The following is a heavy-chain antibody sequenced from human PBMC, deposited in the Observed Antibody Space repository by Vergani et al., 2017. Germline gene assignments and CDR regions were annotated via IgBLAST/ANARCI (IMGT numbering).Heavy chain of an antibody. CDR1: GYSFTSYW. CDR3: ARXYYDILTGYYRFDY. D-gene: IGHD3-9*01. V-gene: IGHV5-51*01. CDR2: IYPGDSDT. J-gene: IGHJ4*02. Sequence: EVQLVQSGAEVKKPGESVKISCKGSGYSFTSYWIGWVRQMPGKGLEWMGMIYPGDSDTRYSPSFQGQVTISADKSISTVYLQWSSLKASDTAMYYCARXYYDILTGYYRFDYWGQGTLVTVSS.